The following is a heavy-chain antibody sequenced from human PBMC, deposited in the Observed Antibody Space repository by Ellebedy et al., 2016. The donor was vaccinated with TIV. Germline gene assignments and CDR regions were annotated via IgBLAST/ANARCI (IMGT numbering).Heavy chain of an antibody. CDR2: IKQDGSEK. J-gene: IGHJ6*02. Sequence: GGSLRLSCAASGFTFSDYYMSWIRQAPGKGLEWVAKIKQDGSEKYYVDSVKGRFTISRDNAKNSLYLQMNSLRAEDTAVYYCARDKYYDILTGYYTHYYGMDVWGQGTTVTVSS. D-gene: IGHD3-9*01. CDR1: GFTFSDYY. CDR3: ARDKYYDILTGYYTHYYGMDV. V-gene: IGHV3-7*01.